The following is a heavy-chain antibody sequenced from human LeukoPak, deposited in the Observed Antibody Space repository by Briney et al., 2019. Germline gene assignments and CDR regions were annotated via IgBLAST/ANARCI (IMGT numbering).Heavy chain of an antibody. CDR2: ISYDGSNK. D-gene: IGHD3-22*01. V-gene: IGHV3-30*18. CDR3: AKDLQDSSGYFRPPYAFDI. Sequence: GGSLRLSCAASGFTFSSYGMHWVRQAPGKGLEWVAVISYDGSNKYYADSVKGRFTISRDNSKNTLYLQMNSLRAEDTAVYYCAKDLQDSSGYFRPPYAFDIWGQGTMVTVSS. CDR1: GFTFSSYG. J-gene: IGHJ3*02.